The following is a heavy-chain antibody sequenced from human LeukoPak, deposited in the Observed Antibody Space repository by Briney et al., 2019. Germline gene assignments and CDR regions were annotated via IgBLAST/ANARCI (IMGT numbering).Heavy chain of an antibody. CDR2: IYYSGST. V-gene: IGHV4-59*01. CDR3: ARIPYASENWFDP. Sequence: PSETRSLTCTVSGGSISTTYWSWIRQPPGKGLGGIGYIYYSGSTNYNPSLKSRITMSVDTSKNQFSLKLTSVTAADTAVYYCARIPYASENWFDPWGQGTLVTVSS. CDR1: GGSISTTY. D-gene: IGHD3-10*01. J-gene: IGHJ5*02.